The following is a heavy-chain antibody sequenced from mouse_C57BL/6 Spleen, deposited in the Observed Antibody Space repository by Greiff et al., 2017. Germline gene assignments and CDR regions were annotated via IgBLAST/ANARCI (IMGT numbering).Heavy chain of an antibody. J-gene: IGHJ3*01. CDR2: IDPSDSYT. Sequence: QVQLQQPGAELVMPGASVKLSCKASGYTFTSYWMHWVKQRPGQGLEWIGEIDPSDSYTNYNQKFKGKSTLTVDKSSSTAYMQLSSLTSEDSAVDYCARSTRDSLAYWGQGTLVTVSA. D-gene: IGHD6-1*01. CDR1: GYTFTSYW. V-gene: IGHV1-69*01. CDR3: ARSTRDSLAY.